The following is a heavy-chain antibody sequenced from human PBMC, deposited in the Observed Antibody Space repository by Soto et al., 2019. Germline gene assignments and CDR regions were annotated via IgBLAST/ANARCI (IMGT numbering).Heavy chain of an antibody. CDR2: INPSGGST. D-gene: IGHD6-19*01. CDR3: ARTNVGSGWYGAFDI. CDR1: GYRFTSYY. V-gene: IGHV1-46*01. Sequence: ASVQVSCKASGYRFTSYYMHWVRQAPGKGLEWMGIINPSGGSTSYAERFQDRVTMTRDTSTSTVYMELSSLTSEDTAVYYCARTNVGSGWYGAFDIWGQGTVVTVSS. J-gene: IGHJ3*02.